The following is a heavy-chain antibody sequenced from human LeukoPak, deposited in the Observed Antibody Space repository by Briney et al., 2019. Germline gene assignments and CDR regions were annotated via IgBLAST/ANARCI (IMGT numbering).Heavy chain of an antibody. Sequence: ESLKISCKTSGYSFNSYWIVWVRQMPGKGLEWMGVIYPGDSDTRYSPSFQGQVTISVDKSISTAYLQWSSLKASDTAIYYCARPGNYYYYMDVWGEGTMVTVSS. J-gene: IGHJ6*03. CDR3: ARPGNYYYYMDV. V-gene: IGHV5-51*01. CDR1: GYSFNSYW. CDR2: IYPGDSDT.